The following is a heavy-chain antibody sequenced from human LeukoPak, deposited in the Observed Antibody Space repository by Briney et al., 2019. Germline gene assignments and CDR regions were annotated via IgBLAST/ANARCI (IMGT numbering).Heavy chain of an antibody. J-gene: IGHJ4*02. CDR1: GGSISSGGYY. D-gene: IGHD1-1*01. CDR2: NYYSGST. CDR3: ARGTVSREYYFDY. V-gene: IGHV4-31*03. Sequence: SQTLSLTCTVSGGSISSGGYYWSWIRQHPGKGLEWIGYNYYSGSTSYNPSLNRRVTMSVDTSMNQFSLKLSSVTAADTAVYYCARGTVSREYYFDYWGQGTLVTVSS.